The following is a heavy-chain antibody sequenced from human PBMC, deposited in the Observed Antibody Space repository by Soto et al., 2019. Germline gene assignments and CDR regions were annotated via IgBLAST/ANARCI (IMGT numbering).Heavy chain of an antibody. Sequence: PSETLSLTCTVSGGSISSSSYYWGWIRQPPGKGLEWIGSIYYSGSTYYNPSLKSRVTISVDTSKNQFSLKLSSVTAADTAVYYCARWYSSGSHRFEPWGQAPLVTVSS. CDR2: IYYSGST. V-gene: IGHV4-39*01. CDR1: GGSISSSSYY. J-gene: IGHJ5*02. CDR3: ARWYSSGSHRFEP. D-gene: IGHD6-19*01.